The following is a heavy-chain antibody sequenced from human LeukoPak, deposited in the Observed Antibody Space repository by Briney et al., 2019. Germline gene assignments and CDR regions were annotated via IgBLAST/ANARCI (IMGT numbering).Heavy chain of an antibody. Sequence: PSETLSLTCTVSGGSISTYYWSWIRQPPGKGLEWIGEINHSGSTNYNPSLKSRVTISVDTSKNQFSLKLSSVTAADTAVYYCARVNPGYRPDAFDIWGQGTLVTVSS. CDR1: GGSISTYY. CDR3: ARVNPGYRPDAFDI. J-gene: IGHJ4*02. D-gene: IGHD6-13*01. V-gene: IGHV4-34*01. CDR2: INHSGST.